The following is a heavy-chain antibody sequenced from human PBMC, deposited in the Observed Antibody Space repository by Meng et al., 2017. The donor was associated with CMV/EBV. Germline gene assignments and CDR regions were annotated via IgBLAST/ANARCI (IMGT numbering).Heavy chain of an antibody. CDR2: IIPILGIA. Sequence: SVKVSCKASGYTFTSYGISWVRQAPGQGLEWMGGIIPILGIANYAQQFQGRVTITADKSTSTAYMELSSLRPEDTAVYYCARENGGAGVEHFDYWGQGTLVTVSS. CDR3: ARENGGAGVEHFDY. J-gene: IGHJ4*02. D-gene: IGHD1-26*01. V-gene: IGHV1-69*10. CDR1: GYTFTSYG.